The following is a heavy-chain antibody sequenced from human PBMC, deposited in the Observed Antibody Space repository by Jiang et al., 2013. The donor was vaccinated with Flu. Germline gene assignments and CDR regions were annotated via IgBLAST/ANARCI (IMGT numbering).Heavy chain of an antibody. J-gene: IGHJ6*02. Sequence: GSGLVKPSQTLSLTCTVSGGSISSGSYYWSWIRQPAGKGLEWIGRIYTSGSTNYNPSLKSRVTISVDTSKNQFSLKLSSVTAADTAVYYCARAKGLLWFREYDYYYYYGMDVWGQGTTVTV. V-gene: IGHV4-61*02. D-gene: IGHD3-10*01. CDR1: GGSISSGSYY. CDR3: ARAKGLLWFREYDYYYYYGMDV. CDR2: IYTSGST.